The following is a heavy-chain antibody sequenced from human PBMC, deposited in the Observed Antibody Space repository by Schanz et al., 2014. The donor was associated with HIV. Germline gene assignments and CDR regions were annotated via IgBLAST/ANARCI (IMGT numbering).Heavy chain of an antibody. CDR1: GFTFSSYA. Sequence: EQLVESGGGVVQPGKSLRLSCAASGFTFSSYAMTWVRQAPGKGLKWVSTISSTGGGTYNADSVKGRFTISRDNSKNTVYLQMNSLRGEDSAVYYCAKVGRIYSTTWIDHWGQGTLVTVSS. D-gene: IGHD6-13*01. CDR2: ISSTGGGT. V-gene: IGHV3-23*04. J-gene: IGHJ4*02. CDR3: AKVGRIYSTTWIDH.